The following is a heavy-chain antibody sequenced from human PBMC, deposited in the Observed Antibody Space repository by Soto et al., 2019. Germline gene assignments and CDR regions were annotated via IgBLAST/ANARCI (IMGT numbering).Heavy chain of an antibody. Sequence: SETLSLTCAVSGGSISSYYWTWIRQPPGKGLEWIGNINYSGSTNYNPSLKSRVTISVDTSKNQFSLTLSSVTAADTAVYYCARDKGPPVLAATRRRPYGMDVWGQGTTVTVSS. CDR3: ARDKGPPVLAATRRRPYGMDV. CDR1: GGSISSYY. J-gene: IGHJ6*02. V-gene: IGHV4-59*01. CDR2: INYSGST. D-gene: IGHD2-15*01.